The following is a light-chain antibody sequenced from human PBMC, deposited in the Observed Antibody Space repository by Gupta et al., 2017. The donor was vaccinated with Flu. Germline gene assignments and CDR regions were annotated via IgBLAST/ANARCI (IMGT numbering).Light chain of an antibody. CDR3: QQYNSYPIT. Sequence: DIQMTQSPSTLSASVGDRVTITCRASQSISSWLAWYQQKPGKAPKLLIYKASSLESGVPSTFSGSGSGTEFTLTISSLQPDDFATYYCQQYNSYPITFAQGTRLEIK. J-gene: IGKJ5*01. CDR2: KAS. CDR1: QSISSW. V-gene: IGKV1-5*03.